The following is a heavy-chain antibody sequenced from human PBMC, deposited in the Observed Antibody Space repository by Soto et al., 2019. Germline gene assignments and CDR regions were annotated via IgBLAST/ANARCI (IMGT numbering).Heavy chain of an antibody. D-gene: IGHD6-13*01. J-gene: IGHJ6*02. CDR2: INHSGST. Sequence: SETLSLTCAVYGGSFSGYYWSWIRQPPGKGLEWIGEINHSGSTNYNPSLKSRVTISVDTSKNQFSLKLSSVTAADTAVYYCARDTSSSWYSYYYYYYGMDVWGQGTTVTVS. V-gene: IGHV4-34*01. CDR1: GGSFSGYY. CDR3: ARDTSSSWYSYYYYYYGMDV.